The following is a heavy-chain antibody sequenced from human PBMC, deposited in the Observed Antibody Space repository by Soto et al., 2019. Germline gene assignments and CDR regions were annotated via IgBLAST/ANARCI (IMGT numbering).Heavy chain of an antibody. CDR1: GFTFSSYA. CDR3: AKDEFYYGSGSYNY. Sequence: GGSLRLSCAASGFTFSSYATSWVRQAPGKGLEWVSAISGSGGSTYYADSVKGRFTISRDNSKNTLYLQMNSLRAEDTAVYYCAKDEFYYGSGSYNYWGQGTLVTVSS. V-gene: IGHV3-23*01. D-gene: IGHD3-10*01. J-gene: IGHJ4*02. CDR2: ISGSGGST.